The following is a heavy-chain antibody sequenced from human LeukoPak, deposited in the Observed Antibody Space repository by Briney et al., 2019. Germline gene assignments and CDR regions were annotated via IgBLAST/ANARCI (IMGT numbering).Heavy chain of an antibody. CDR2: ISDTSGNI. Sequence: PGGSLRLSCTASGFTFSSYRMSWVRQAPGKGLEWVSYISDTSGNIYHADSVKGRFIISRDNGKNSLYLQMNSLRAEDTAVYYCARHPLLDYWGQGTLVTVSS. V-gene: IGHV3-48*01. CDR3: ARHPLLDY. CDR1: GFTFSSYR. J-gene: IGHJ4*02.